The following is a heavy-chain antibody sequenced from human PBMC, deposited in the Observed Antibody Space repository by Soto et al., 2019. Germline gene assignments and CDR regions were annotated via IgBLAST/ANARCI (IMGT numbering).Heavy chain of an antibody. D-gene: IGHD4-4*01. CDR2: IKQDGSEK. V-gene: IGHV3-7*01. CDR1: GFSSSTYW. J-gene: IGHJ6*03. Sequence: GSLRLSCAASGFSSSTYWMSWVRQAPGKGLEWVANIKQDGSEKFYVDSVKGRFTISRDNTKNSLYLQMNSLRAEDTAVYYCVRVPVSNPLYYYYYMDVWGKGTTVTV. CDR3: VRVPVSNPLYYYYYMDV.